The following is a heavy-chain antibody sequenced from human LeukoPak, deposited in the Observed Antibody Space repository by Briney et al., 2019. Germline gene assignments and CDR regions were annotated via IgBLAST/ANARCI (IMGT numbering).Heavy chain of an antibody. CDR2: ISSSGSTI. J-gene: IGHJ3*02. V-gene: IGHV3-48*03. CDR1: GFTFSSYE. CDR3: ARDYKGAFDI. Sequence: PGGSLRLSCAASGFTFSSYEMNWVRQAPGKGLEWVSYISSSGSTIYYADSVKGRFTISRDKAKNSLYLQMNSLRAEDTAVYYCARDYKGAFDIWGQGTMVTVSS. D-gene: IGHD3-10*01.